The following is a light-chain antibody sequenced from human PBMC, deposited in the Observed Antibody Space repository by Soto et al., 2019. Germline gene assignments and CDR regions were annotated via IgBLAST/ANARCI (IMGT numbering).Light chain of an antibody. V-gene: IGKV1-39*01. Sequence: DIQMTQSPSSLSASVGDRVTITCRASQYIGDFLNWYQQTPGKAPKLLIFGASNLHIGVPSRFSGSGSGTEFTLTISCLQSEDFATYYCQQYYSYPYTFGQGTKLEIK. CDR2: GAS. CDR1: QYIGDF. CDR3: QQYYSYPYT. J-gene: IGKJ2*01.